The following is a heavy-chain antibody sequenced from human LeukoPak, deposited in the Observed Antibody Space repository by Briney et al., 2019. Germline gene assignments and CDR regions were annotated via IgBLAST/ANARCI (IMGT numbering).Heavy chain of an antibody. CDR3: ARGGGSIAYY. V-gene: IGHV3-74*01. Sequence: PGGSLRLPCAASGFTFSSYWMHWVRQAPGKGLVWVSRINSDGSSTSYADSVKGRFTISRDNAKNTLYLQMNGLRVEDTAVYYCARGGGSIAYYWGQGTLVTVSS. J-gene: IGHJ4*02. D-gene: IGHD2-15*01. CDR1: GFTFSSYW. CDR2: INSDGSST.